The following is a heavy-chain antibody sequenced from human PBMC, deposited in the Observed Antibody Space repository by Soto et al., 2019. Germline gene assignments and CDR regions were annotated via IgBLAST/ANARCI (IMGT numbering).Heavy chain of an antibody. D-gene: IGHD2-2*01. J-gene: IGHJ5*02. CDR3: ARDADTCSSTSCSSRGNWFDP. CDR1: GCTFTGYY. CDR2: INPNSGGT. V-gene: IGHV1-2*04. Sequence: GSSVKVSCKASGCTFTGYYMYWLRQAPGQRLEWMGWINPNSGGTNYAQKFQGWVTMTRDTSISTAYMELSRLRSDDTAVYYCARDADTCSSTSCSSRGNWFDPWGQGTLVTVSS.